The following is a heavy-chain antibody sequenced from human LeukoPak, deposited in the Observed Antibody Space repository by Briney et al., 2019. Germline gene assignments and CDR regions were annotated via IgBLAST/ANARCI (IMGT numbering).Heavy chain of an antibody. D-gene: IGHD4-23*01. V-gene: IGHV1-46*01. J-gene: IGHJ4*02. CDR1: GYTFTSYY. Sequence: ASVKVSCKASGYTFTSYYMHWVRQAPGQGLEWMGIINPNVSSTFYAQKFQGRVTMTRDTSTSTFYMELSGLKSEDTAMYYCAREDYGGNVGVPDYWGQGTRVTVSS. CDR3: AREDYGGNVGVPDY. CDR2: INPNVSST.